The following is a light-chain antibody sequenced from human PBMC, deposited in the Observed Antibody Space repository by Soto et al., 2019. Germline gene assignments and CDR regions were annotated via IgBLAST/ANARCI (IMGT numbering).Light chain of an antibody. CDR3: QQYSNWPRT. Sequence: EIVMTQFPATLSVSPGERATLSCRASQSVRSNLAWYQQKPGQAPRLLIFAASTRATVIPARFRGSGSGTEFTLTISDLQYEDFEVYYCQQYSNWPRTLGQGTKVDIK. J-gene: IGKJ1*01. CDR2: AAS. V-gene: IGKV3-15*01. CDR1: QSVRSN.